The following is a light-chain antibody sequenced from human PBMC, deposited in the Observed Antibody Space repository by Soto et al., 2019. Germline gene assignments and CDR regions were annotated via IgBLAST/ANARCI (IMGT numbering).Light chain of an antibody. Sequence: LTQPASATGSPGEGVTISCTGTSSDVGDYNSVSWYQQYPGKAPKVIIYEVRKRPSGVPDRFSGSKSGNTASLTVSGLQAEDEADYYCSSYAGSNAYVFGTGTKVTV. CDR1: SSDVGDYNS. CDR3: SSYAGSNAYV. CDR2: EVR. V-gene: IGLV2-8*01. J-gene: IGLJ1*01.